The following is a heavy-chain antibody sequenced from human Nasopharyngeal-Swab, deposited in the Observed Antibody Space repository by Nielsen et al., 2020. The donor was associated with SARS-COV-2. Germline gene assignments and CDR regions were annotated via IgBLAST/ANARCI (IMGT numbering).Heavy chain of an antibody. J-gene: IGHJ6*02. D-gene: IGHD3-9*01. Sequence: GESLKISCAASGFTFSIYTMNWVRQAPGKGLEWVSAISSSGDYIYHAASVKGRFTISRDNSKNTLYLEMNRLRPEDTAIYSCAKDRWPRYDILTGWNGMDVWGQGTTVIVSS. CDR1: GFTFSIYT. V-gene: IGHV3-21*01. CDR2: ISSSGDYI. CDR3: AKDRWPRYDILTGWNGMDV.